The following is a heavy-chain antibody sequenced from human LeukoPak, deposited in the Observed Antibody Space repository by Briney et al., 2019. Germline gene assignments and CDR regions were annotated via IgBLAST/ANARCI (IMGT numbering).Heavy chain of an antibody. D-gene: IGHD3-16*01. CDR2: ISNDGSDGSNR. Sequence: GGSLRLSCAASGFTFSSYAMHWVRQAPGKGLEWVAIISNDGSDGSNRYYADSVKGRFTISRDNSKNTLYLQMNSLRAEDTAVYYCAKAPGGIVAYWGQGTLVTVSS. V-gene: IGHV3-30*04. J-gene: IGHJ4*02. CDR1: GFTFSSYA. CDR3: AKAPGGIVAY.